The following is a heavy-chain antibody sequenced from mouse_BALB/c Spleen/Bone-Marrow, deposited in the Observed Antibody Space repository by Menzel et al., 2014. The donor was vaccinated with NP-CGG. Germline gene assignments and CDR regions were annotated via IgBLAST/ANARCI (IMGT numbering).Heavy chain of an antibody. CDR1: GYTFTDYV. J-gene: IGHJ4*01. Sequence: VHLQESGPELVKPGASVKMSCKASGYTFTDYVITWVKQRTGQGLEWIGEIYPGSGSTYYNEKFKGKATLTADKSSNTAYMQLGSLTSEDSAAYFCARLDGNYRYAMDYWGQGTSVTVSS. CDR2: IYPGSGST. CDR3: ARLDGNYRYAMDY. D-gene: IGHD2-1*01. V-gene: IGHV1-77*01.